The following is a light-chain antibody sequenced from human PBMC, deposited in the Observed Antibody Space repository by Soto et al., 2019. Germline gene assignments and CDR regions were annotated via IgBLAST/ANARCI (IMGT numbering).Light chain of an antibody. CDR2: DAS. Sequence: EILLTQSPATLSLSPGERATLSCRASQSVSSSLAWYQQKPGQAPRPLLYDASNRATGIPARFSGSGSGTDFTLTISSLEPEDFAVYYCQQRSNWPPITFGQGTRLEI. V-gene: IGKV3-11*01. CDR1: QSVSSS. J-gene: IGKJ5*01. CDR3: QQRSNWPPIT.